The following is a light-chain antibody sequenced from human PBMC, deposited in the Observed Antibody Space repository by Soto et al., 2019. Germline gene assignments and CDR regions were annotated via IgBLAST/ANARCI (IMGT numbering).Light chain of an antibody. CDR1: QSVNIY. CDR2: GAS. CDR3: QQYDDWLRLS. V-gene: IGKV3D-15*01. J-gene: IGKJ4*01. Sequence: IVTTQFPATLSLPPVQIATLSCRSSQSVNIYLAWYQQKPGQAPRLLIFGASSRATGIPARFSGSGPGTEFNLTISSLQSEDFAVYFCQQYDDWLRLSFGGGTKVDIK.